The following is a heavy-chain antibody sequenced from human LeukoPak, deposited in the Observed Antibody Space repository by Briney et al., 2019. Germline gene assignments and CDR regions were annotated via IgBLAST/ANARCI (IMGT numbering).Heavy chain of an antibody. CDR1: GGSFSDYY. CDR2: INHSGST. CDR3: ARLIRRFGVFNWFDP. J-gene: IGHJ5*02. D-gene: IGHD3-10*01. Sequence: PSETLSLTCAVYGGSFSDYYWSWIRQPPGKGLERIGEINHSGSTNYNPSLKSRVTISVDTSKNQFSLKLNSVTAADTAVYYCARLIRRFGVFNWFDPWGQGTLVTVSS. V-gene: IGHV4-34*01.